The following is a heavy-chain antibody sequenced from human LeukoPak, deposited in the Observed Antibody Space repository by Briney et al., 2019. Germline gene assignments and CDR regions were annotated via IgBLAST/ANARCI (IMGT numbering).Heavy chain of an antibody. D-gene: IGHD3-3*01. J-gene: IGHJ4*02. CDR2: ISGSGGST. Sequence: GGSLRLSCAASGFTFSSYAMSWVRQAPGKGLEWVSAISGSGGSTYYADSVKGRFTISRDNSKNTLYLQMNSLRAEDTAVYYCAKDQERRITIFGVVIIANFDYWGQRTLVTVSS. CDR3: AKDQERRITIFGVVIIANFDY. V-gene: IGHV3-23*01. CDR1: GFTFSSYA.